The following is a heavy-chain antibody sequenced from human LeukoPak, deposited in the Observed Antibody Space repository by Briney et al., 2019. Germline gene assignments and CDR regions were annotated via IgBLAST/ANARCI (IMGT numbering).Heavy chain of an antibody. Sequence: SETLSLTCSVSGSSISNYYWSWIGQSAGRGLEWIGYIYSTGSTDYNPSLKSRVTISVETSKNQFSLRLSSVTAADTAVYFCARHEGLARPFDYWGQGTLVPVSS. CDR1: GSSISNYY. CDR2: IYSTGST. D-gene: IGHD6-19*01. V-gene: IGHV4-59*08. CDR3: ARHEGLARPFDY. J-gene: IGHJ4*02.